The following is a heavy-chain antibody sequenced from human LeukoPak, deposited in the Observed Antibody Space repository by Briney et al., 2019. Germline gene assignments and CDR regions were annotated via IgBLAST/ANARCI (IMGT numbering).Heavy chain of an antibody. CDR3: AQGSHYYDSSGYPYYFDY. J-gene: IGHJ4*02. V-gene: IGHV3-30*18. D-gene: IGHD3-22*01. Sequence: GGSLRLSCAASGFAFSSYWMSWVRQAPGKGLEWVAVISYDGSNKYYADSVKGRFTISRDNSKNTLYLQMNSLRAEDTAVYYCAQGSHYYDSSGYPYYFDYWGQGTLVTVSS. CDR1: GFAFSSYW. CDR2: ISYDGSNK.